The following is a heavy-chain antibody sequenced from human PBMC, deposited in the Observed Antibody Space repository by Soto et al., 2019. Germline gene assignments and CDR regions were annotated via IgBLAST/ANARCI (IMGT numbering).Heavy chain of an antibody. V-gene: IGHV4-34*01. D-gene: IGHD2-2*01. CDR1: GGSFSGYY. CDR3: AREVRRYCSSTSCSDWFDP. Sequence: PSETLSLTCAVYGGSFSGYYWSWIRQPPGKGLEWIGEINHSGSTNYNPSLKSRVTISVDTSKNQFSLKLSSVTAADTAVYYCAREVRRYCSSTSCSDWFDPWSQGTLVTVSS. CDR2: INHSGST. J-gene: IGHJ5*02.